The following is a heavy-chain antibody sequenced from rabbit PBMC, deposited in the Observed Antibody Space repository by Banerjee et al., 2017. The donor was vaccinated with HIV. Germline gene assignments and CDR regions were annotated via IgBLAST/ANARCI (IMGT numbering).Heavy chain of an antibody. D-gene: IGHD4-2*01. J-gene: IGHJ4*01. CDR3: ARSDATYDGYFTL. V-gene: IGHV1S47*01. CDR1: GFSFSGGYD. Sequence: QEQLEESGGGLVQPEGSLTLTCTASGFSFSGGYDMCWVRQAPGKGLEWIACIYTGGGRTYYASWAKGRFTITRSTSLNTVTLQLSSLTAADTATYFCARSDATYDGYFTLWGPGTLVTVS. CDR2: IYTGGGRT.